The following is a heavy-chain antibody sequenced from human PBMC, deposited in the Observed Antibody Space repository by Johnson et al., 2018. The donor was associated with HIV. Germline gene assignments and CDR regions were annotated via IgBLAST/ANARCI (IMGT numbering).Heavy chain of an antibody. CDR2: IKSKSDGGTT. V-gene: IGHV3-15*01. CDR3: ARERTSSWYAWESPSANAFDI. D-gene: IGHD6-13*01. J-gene: IGHJ3*02. Sequence: VQLVESGGGLVQPGGSLRLSCSGSGFTFSNYWMSWVRQAPGKGLEWVGRIKSKSDGGTTDYVAPVKGRFTISRDDSKNTLYLQMNSLRPEDTAVYYCARERTSSWYAWESPSANAFDIWGQGTMVIVSS. CDR1: GFTFSNYW.